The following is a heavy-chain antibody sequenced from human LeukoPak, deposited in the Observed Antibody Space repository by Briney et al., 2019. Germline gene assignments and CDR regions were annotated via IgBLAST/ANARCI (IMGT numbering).Heavy chain of an antibody. CDR2: IYYSGST. Sequence: SETLSLTCTVSGGSISSSSYYWGWIRQPPGKGLEWIGSIYYSGSTYYNPSLKSRVNISVDTSKNQFSLKLSSVTAADTAVYYCARGVWAGRSTEFDPSRQGTLVTVSS. V-gene: IGHV4-39*01. CDR1: GGSISSSSYY. CDR3: ARGVWAGRSTEFDP. J-gene: IGHJ5*02. D-gene: IGHD3-10*01.